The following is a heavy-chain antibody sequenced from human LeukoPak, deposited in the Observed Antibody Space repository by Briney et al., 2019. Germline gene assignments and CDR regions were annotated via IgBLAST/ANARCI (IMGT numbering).Heavy chain of an antibody. J-gene: IGHJ4*01. CDR2: IGASDGYT. V-gene: IGHV3-23*01. D-gene: IGHD2-15*01. Sequence: PGGSLRLSCVASGFSLSTFAMSWVRQSPEKGLEWVSAIGASDGYTYHADSVKGRFTMSRDISRNTVYLQMNSLRVDDTAVYFCARAPVVSCRGAFCYPPDYWGHGILITLSS. CDR3: ARAPVVSCRGAFCYPPDY. CDR1: GFSLSTFA.